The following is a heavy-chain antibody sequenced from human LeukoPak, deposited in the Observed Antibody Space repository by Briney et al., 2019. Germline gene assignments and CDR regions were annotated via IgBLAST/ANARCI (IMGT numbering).Heavy chain of an antibody. CDR3: AREYSWLARYFDL. CDR2: INRSGST. V-gene: IGHV4-34*01. D-gene: IGHD6-19*01. CDR1: GGSFSDYY. Sequence: PSETLSLTCAVYGGSFSDYYWSWIRQPPGKGLEWIGGINRSGSTNYNPSLKSRVTISVDTSKNQFSLKLSSVTAADTAVYYCAREYSWLARYFDLWGRGTLVTVSS. J-gene: IGHJ2*01.